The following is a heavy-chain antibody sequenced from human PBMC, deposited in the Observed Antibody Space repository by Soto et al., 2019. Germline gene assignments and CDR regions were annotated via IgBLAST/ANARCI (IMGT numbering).Heavy chain of an antibody. D-gene: IGHD3-16*01. V-gene: IGHV1-69*13. Sequence: ASVKVSCKASGGTFSSYAISWVRQAPGQGLEWMGGIIPIFGTANYAQKFQGRVTITADESTSTAYMELSSLRSEDTAVCYCARVGPVGVADYWGQGTLVTVSS. CDR1: GGTFSSYA. J-gene: IGHJ4*02. CDR3: ARVGPVGVADY. CDR2: IIPIFGTA.